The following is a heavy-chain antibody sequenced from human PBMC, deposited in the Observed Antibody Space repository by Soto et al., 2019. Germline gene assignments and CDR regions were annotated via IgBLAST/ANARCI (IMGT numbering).Heavy chain of an antibody. Sequence: QVQLVESGGGVVQPGRSLRLSCAASGFTFSSYGMHWVRQAPGKGLEWVAVISYDGSNKYYADSVKGRFTISRDKSKNTLYLQMNSLRAEDTAVYYCAKERGYCSSTSCRKDYYYYYGMDVWGQGTTVTVSS. V-gene: IGHV3-30*18. J-gene: IGHJ6*02. CDR2: ISYDGSNK. CDR1: GFTFSSYG. CDR3: AKERGYCSSTSCRKDYYYYYGMDV. D-gene: IGHD2-2*01.